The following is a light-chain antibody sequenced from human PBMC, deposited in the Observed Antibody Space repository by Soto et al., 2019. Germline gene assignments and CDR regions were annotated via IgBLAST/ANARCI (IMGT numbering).Light chain of an antibody. Sequence: EIVMTQSPATLSVSPGERDTLSCRASQSVSNNLAWYQQKPGQAPRLLIYGASTRATGIPARFSGSGSGTEFTLTISSLQSEDFAVYYCQQYTNWPPITFGQGTRLEIK. J-gene: IGKJ5*01. CDR3: QQYTNWPPIT. CDR2: GAS. V-gene: IGKV3-15*01. CDR1: QSVSNN.